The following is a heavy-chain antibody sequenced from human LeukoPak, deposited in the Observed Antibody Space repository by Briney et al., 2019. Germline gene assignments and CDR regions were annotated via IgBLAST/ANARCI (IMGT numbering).Heavy chain of an antibody. CDR1: GFTFDDYA. Sequence: GGSLRLSCAASGFTFDDYAMHWVRQAPGKGLEWVSGISWNSGSIGYADSVKGRFTISRDNSKNTLYLQMNSLRAEDTAVYYCARDGRDCSSTSCYTPYYYYYYMDVWGKGTTVTVSS. CDR3: ARDGRDCSSTSCYTPYYYYYYMDV. CDR2: ISWNSGSI. J-gene: IGHJ6*03. D-gene: IGHD2-2*02. V-gene: IGHV3-9*01.